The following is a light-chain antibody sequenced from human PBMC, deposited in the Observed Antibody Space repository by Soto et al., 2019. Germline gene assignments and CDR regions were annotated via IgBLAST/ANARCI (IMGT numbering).Light chain of an antibody. J-gene: IGKJ2*01. CDR1: QSVSASY. V-gene: IGKV3-20*01. CDR2: GTS. CDR3: QLFGSPYT. Sequence: EIVLTQSPGTLSLSPGDRATLSCRASQSVSASYLAWYQQKPDQAPRLLIYGTSNRATGIPDTFSGSGSGTEYALIIDGLEPEDLAVYYCQLFGSPYTFGQGTKLRMK.